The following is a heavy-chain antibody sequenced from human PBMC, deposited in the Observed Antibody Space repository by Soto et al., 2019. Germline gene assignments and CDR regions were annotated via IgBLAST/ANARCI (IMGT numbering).Heavy chain of an antibody. D-gene: IGHD2-15*01. Sequence: EVQLLESGGGLVQPGGSLRLSCAASGLTLRNYAMNWVRQAPGKGLEWVSGITGSGGITYYADSVRGRVTISRDDSKNTLYLQMSSLRAEDTAVYYCAKAAGDCSGGTCYSGQADYWGQGSLVTVSP. CDR1: GLTLRNYA. CDR2: ITGSGGIT. V-gene: IGHV3-23*01. J-gene: IGHJ4*02. CDR3: AKAAGDCSGGTCYSGQADY.